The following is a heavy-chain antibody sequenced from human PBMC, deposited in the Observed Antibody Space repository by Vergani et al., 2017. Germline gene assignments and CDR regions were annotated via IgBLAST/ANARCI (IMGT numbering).Heavy chain of an antibody. D-gene: IGHD4-11*01. CDR1: GFTFKNAW. J-gene: IGHJ4*02. Sequence: EVQVVESGGGLIKPGGSLRLSCVVSGFTFKNAWINWVRQAPGKGLEWIGRNRSKNDGGTADYAAPLKGRFTISRDDSKDSAFLLVNNLKTEDTAVYFCYTDYQDYWGQGTLVTVSS. CDR3: YTDYQDY. V-gene: IGHV3-15*01. CDR2: NRSKNDGGTA.